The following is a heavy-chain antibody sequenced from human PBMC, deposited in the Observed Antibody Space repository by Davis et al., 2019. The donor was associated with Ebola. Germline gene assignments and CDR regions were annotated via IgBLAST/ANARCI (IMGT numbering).Heavy chain of an antibody. CDR3: ARDLERRANYYGMDV. D-gene: IGHD1-1*01. Sequence: GGSLRLSCAASGFTFSSYWMHWVRQAPGKGLEWVSVISSGGSTYYADSVKGRFTISRDNSKNTLYLQMNSLRAEDTAVYYCARDLERRANYYGMDVWGQGTTVTVSS. V-gene: IGHV3-53*01. CDR1: GFTFSSYW. CDR2: ISSGGST. J-gene: IGHJ6*02.